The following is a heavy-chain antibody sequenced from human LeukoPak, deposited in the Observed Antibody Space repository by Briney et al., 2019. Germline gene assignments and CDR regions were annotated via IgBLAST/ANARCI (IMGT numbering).Heavy chain of an antibody. CDR2: IYYSGST. Sequence: PSETLSLTCTVSGGSISSSSYCWGWIRQPPGTGLEWIGSIYYSGSTSYNPSLQSPVTISVDTSKNQFSLKLSSVTAADTAVYYCARQVPLHLGYCSGGSCYGAHWFDPWGKGTLVTVSS. V-gene: IGHV4-39*01. J-gene: IGHJ5*02. CDR1: GGSISSSSYC. CDR3: ARQVPLHLGYCSGGSCYGAHWFDP. D-gene: IGHD2-15*01.